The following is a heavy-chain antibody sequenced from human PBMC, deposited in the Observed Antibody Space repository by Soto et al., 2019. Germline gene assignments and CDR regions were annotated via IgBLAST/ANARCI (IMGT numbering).Heavy chain of an antibody. Sequence: HLVQSGPEVKQPGASVTVSCKTSGDTFTNFGLSWVRQAPGQGLEWMGWIATYNGNKNYAQKFQGRLTLTTDTSTSTAYMELKSLGYDDTAVYYCARVLRGVVNWFDPWGQGTLVTVSS. CDR3: ARVLRGVVNWFDP. CDR1: GDTFTNFG. CDR2: IATYNGNK. D-gene: IGHD3-10*01. V-gene: IGHV1-18*01. J-gene: IGHJ5*02.